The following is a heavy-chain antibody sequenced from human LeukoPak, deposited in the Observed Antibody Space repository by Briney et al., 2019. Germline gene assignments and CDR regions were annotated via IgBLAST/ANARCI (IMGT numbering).Heavy chain of an antibody. D-gene: IGHD6-13*01. CDR1: GFTFSDYS. J-gene: IGHJ4*02. CDR2: ISSSSSNI. V-gene: IGHV3-21*01. Sequence: GGSLRLSCAASGFTFSDYSMNWVRQAPGKGLEWVSFISSSSSNIYYADSVKGRFTISRDNAKNSVYLQMNGLRAEDTAVYYCAGAYYSSSWYGDYWGQGTLVTVSS. CDR3: AGAYYSSSWYGDY.